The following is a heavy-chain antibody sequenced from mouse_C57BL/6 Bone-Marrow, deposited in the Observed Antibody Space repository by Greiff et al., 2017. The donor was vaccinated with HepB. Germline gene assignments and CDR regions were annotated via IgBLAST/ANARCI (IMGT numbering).Heavy chain of an antibody. Sequence: QVQLQQPGAELVKPGASVKLSCKASGYTFTSYWMHWVKQRPGRGLEWIGEIYPRSGNTYYNEKFKGKATLTADKSSSTAYMELRSLTYEDSAVYFCARRASSWYFDVWGTGTTVTVSS. D-gene: IGHD3-1*01. CDR2: IYPRSGNT. V-gene: IGHV1-81*01. CDR1: GYTFTSYW. J-gene: IGHJ1*03. CDR3: ARRASSWYFDV.